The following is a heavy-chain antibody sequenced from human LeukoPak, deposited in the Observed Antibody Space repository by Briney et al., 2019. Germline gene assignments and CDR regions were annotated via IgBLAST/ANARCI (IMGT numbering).Heavy chain of an antibody. CDR3: AKYSSSPNYCYYMDV. V-gene: IGHV4-4*09. D-gene: IGHD6-6*01. J-gene: IGHJ6*03. CDR2: IYTSGST. CDR1: GGSISSYY. Sequence: PSETLSLTCTVSGGSISSYYWSWIRQPPGKGLEWIGYIYTSGSTNYNPSLKSRVTISVDTSKNQFSLKLSSVTAADTAVYYCAKYSSSPNYCYYMDVWGKGTTVTVSS.